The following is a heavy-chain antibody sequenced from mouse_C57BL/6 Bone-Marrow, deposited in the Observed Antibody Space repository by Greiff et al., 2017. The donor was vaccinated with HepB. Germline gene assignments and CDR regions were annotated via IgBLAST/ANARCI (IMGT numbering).Heavy chain of an antibody. CDR2: IDPSDSYT. CDR3: ARDYYGPNWYAMDY. J-gene: IGHJ4*01. D-gene: IGHD1-2*01. Sequence: VQLQQPGAELVKPGASVKLSCKASGYTFTSYWMQWVKQRPGQGLEWIGEIDPSDSYTNYNQKFKGKATLTVDTSSSTAYMQLSSLTSEDSAVYYCARDYYGPNWYAMDYWGQGTSVTVSS. CDR1: GYTFTSYW. V-gene: IGHV1-50*01.